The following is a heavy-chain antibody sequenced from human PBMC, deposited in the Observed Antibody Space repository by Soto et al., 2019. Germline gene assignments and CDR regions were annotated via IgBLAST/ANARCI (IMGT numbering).Heavy chain of an antibody. CDR1: GGSFSGYY. D-gene: IGHD3-10*01. V-gene: IGHV4-34*01. J-gene: IGHJ6*02. Sequence: SETLSLTCAVYGGSFSGYYWSWIRQPPGKGLEWIGEINHSGSTNYNPSLKSRVTISVDTSKNQFSLKLSSVTAADTAVYYCARVNYYGSGSYYFYYYYGMDVWGQGTTVTVSS. CDR3: ARVNYYGSGSYYFYYYYGMDV. CDR2: INHSGST.